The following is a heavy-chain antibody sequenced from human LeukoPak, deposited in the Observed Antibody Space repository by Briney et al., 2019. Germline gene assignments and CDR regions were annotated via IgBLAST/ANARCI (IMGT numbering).Heavy chain of an antibody. CDR2: ISWDGGST. CDR3: AKGGRGSYYPFDY. J-gene: IGHJ4*02. D-gene: IGHD1-26*01. CDR1: GFTFDDYT. V-gene: IGHV3-43*01. Sequence: GGSLRLSCAASGFTFDDYTMHWVRQAPGKGLDWVSLISWDGGSTYYADSVKGRFTISRDNIKHSLYLQMNSLRTEDTALYYGAKGGRGSYYPFDYWGQGTLVTVSS.